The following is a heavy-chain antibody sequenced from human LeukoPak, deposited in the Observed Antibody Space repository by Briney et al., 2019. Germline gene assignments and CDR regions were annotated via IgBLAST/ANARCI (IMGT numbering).Heavy chain of an antibody. D-gene: IGHD3-10*01. V-gene: IGHV3-9*01. CDR3: AKAVQGFDDYFDY. CDR2: ISWNSGSI. CDR1: GFTFSSYV. J-gene: IGHJ4*02. Sequence: GGSLRLSCAASGFTFSSYVMHWVRQAPGKGLEWVSGISWNSGSIGYADSVKGRFTISRDNAKNSLYLQMNSLRAEDTALYYCAKAVQGFDDYFDYWGQGTLVTVSS.